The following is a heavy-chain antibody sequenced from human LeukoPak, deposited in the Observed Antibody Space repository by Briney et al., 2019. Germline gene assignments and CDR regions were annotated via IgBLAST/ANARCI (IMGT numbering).Heavy chain of an antibody. CDR1: GFTVSSNY. J-gene: IGHJ6*02. CDR3: ARGLRDDFWSGYYVPYYYYGMDV. D-gene: IGHD3-3*01. CDR2: IYSGGST. V-gene: IGHV3-53*01. Sequence: GGSLRLSCAASGFTVSSNYMSWVRQAPGKGLEWVSVIYSGGSTYYADSVKGRFTISRDNSKNTLYLQMNSLRAEDTAVYYCARGLRDDFWSGYYVPYYYYGMDVWGQGTTVTVSS.